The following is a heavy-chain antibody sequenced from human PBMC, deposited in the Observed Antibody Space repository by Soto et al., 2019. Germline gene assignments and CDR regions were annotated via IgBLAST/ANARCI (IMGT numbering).Heavy chain of an antibody. J-gene: IGHJ4*02. CDR1: GFTLNNYW. D-gene: IGHD1-1*01. V-gene: IGHV3-7*03. CDR3: ARDRDNWDLDFDY. CDR2: MNQDGSEK. Sequence: LRLSCAASGFTLNNYWMSWVRQAPGKGLEWVANMNQDGSEKNYVDSVRGRFTISRDNAKNSLYLQMNSLRVEDTAVYYCARDRDNWDLDFDYWGQGTPVTVSS.